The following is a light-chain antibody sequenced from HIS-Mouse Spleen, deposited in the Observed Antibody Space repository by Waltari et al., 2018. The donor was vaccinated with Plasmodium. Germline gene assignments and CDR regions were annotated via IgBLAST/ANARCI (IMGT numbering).Light chain of an antibody. CDR1: QGVLYSSNNKNY. Sequence: DIVMTQSPDSLAVSLGERATINCKSSQGVLYSSNNKNYLAWYQQKPGQPPKLLIYWASTREAGVPDRCSGSGSGTDFTLTSSSLQAEDVAVYYCQQYYSSWTFGQGTKVEIK. CDR3: QQYYSSWT. V-gene: IGKV4-1*01. J-gene: IGKJ1*01. CDR2: WAS.